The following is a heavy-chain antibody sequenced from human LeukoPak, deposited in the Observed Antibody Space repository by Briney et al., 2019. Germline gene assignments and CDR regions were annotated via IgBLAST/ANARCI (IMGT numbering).Heavy chain of an antibody. CDR3: ARVGFGPVDY. D-gene: IGHD3-10*01. CDR1: GGSISSYY. Sequence: SETLSLTCTVSGGSISSYYWRWIRQPAGKGLEGIGRIYTSGSTNYNPSLKSRVTMSVDTSKNQFSLKLSSVTAAEPVVYYCARVGFGPVDYWGQGTLVTVSS. V-gene: IGHV4-4*07. J-gene: IGHJ4*02. CDR2: IYTSGST.